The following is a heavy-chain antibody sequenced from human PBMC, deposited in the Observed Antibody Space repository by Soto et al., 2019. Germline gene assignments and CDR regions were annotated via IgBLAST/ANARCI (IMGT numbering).Heavy chain of an antibody. CDR1: GFTFSDYY. V-gene: IGHV3-11*06. J-gene: IGHJ4*02. Sequence: PGGSLRLSCAASGFTFSDYYMSWIRQAPGKGLEWVSYISSSSSYTNYADSVKGRFTISRDNAKNSLYLQMNSLRAEDTAVYYCARGPYSGSYYHDYWGQGTLVTVSS. CDR2: ISSSSSYT. CDR3: ARGPYSGSYYHDY. D-gene: IGHD1-26*01.